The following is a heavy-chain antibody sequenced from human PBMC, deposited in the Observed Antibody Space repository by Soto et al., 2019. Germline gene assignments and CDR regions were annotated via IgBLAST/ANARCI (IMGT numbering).Heavy chain of an antibody. Sequence: ASVKVSCTASGYTFNAYDINWVRQATGQGLEWMGWMNPESGSTGFAQSFQGRITLTRNTSLNTAYMEVSSLTNEDTAVYFCARSGGSGYYSAHYYGMDVWGPGTTVTVSS. D-gene: IGHD3-22*01. CDR2: MNPESGST. CDR1: GYTFNAYD. CDR3: ARSGGSGYYSAHYYGMDV. J-gene: IGHJ6*02. V-gene: IGHV1-8*01.